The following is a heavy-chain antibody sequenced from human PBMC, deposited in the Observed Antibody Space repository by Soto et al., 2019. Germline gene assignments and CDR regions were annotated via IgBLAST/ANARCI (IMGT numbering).Heavy chain of an antibody. CDR1: GFTFSDYY. CDR3: VRGNLYLCKDG. Sequence: GGSLRLSCTTSGFTFSDYYMTWVRQAPGKGLEWISYMSGSGDAIYYADSVKGRFTISRDNAKNSLHLEMNSLRVEDTAMYYCVRGNLYLCKDGWGQRAKVTVS. V-gene: IGHV3-11*01. J-gene: IGHJ6*02. CDR2: MSGSGDAI.